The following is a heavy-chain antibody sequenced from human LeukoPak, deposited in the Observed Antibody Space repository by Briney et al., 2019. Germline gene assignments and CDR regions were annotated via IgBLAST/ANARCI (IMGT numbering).Heavy chain of an antibody. D-gene: IGHD1-26*01. CDR3: VRGSIVGTRLAFRP. CDR1: GFTLSNYW. CDR2: VKYDGSDR. Sequence: GGSLRLSCAASGFTLSNYWMSWVRQAPGKGLEWVANVKYDGSDRNYVDSVKGRFAISRDNARNSLFLQMNSLRAEDTALYYCVRGSIVGTRLAFRPWGQGTLVTVSS. J-gene: IGHJ5*02. V-gene: IGHV3-7*01.